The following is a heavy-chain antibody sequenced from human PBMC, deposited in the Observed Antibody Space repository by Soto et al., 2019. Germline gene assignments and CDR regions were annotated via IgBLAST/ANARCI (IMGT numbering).Heavy chain of an antibody. Sequence: EVQLVESGGGSVQPGRSLRLSCAASGFSFDDYGMHWVRQGPGKGLERVSGISWNSGDIYYVDSVKGRFTISRDNAKRSLYLQMNSLRTEDTALYYCAKDNDLDRDGPFDYWGQGILVTVSS. D-gene: IGHD2-2*03. J-gene: IGHJ4*02. CDR2: ISWNSGDI. V-gene: IGHV3-9*01. CDR3: AKDNDLDRDGPFDY. CDR1: GFSFDDYG.